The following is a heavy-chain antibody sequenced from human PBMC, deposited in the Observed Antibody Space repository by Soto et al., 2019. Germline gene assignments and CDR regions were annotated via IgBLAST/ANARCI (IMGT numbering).Heavy chain of an antibody. CDR2: ISAYNGNT. V-gene: IGHV1-18*01. J-gene: IGHJ6*02. Sequence: GASVKVSCKASGYTFTSYGISWVRQAPGQGLEWMGWISAYNGNTNYAQKLQGRVTITTDTSTSTAYMELRSLRSDDTAVYYCAREVATDIYYYGMDVWGQGTTVTVSS. CDR3: AREVATDIYYYGMDV. CDR1: GYTFTSYG. D-gene: IGHD5-12*01.